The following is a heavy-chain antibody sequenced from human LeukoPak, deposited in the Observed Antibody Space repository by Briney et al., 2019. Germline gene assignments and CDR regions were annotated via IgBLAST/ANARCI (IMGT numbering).Heavy chain of an antibody. CDR1: GGSIRSY. V-gene: IGHV4-4*07. CDR3: ARDILTGYYTGFDY. D-gene: IGHD3-9*01. CDR2: IYTSGST. J-gene: IGHJ4*02. Sequence: SETLSLTCTVSGGSIRSYWSWIRQPAGKGLEWIGRIYTSGSTNYNPSLKSRVTMSVDTSKNQFSLKLSSVTAADTAVYYCARDILTGYYTGFDYWGQGTLVTVSS.